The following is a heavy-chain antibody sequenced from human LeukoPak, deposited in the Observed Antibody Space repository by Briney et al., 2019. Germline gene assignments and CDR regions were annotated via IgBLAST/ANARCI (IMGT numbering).Heavy chain of an antibody. CDR2: LWYDGSNE. D-gene: IGHD5-12*01. J-gene: IGHJ4*02. V-gene: IGHV3-33*06. CDR1: GFTFGSYA. Sequence: GWSLTLSCATSGFTFGSYAMHWVRQAPGKGLEWVAGLWYDGSNEYYADSVKGRFTISRDNSKNTLFLQMNSLRDEDTAVYYCAKEGYSGYAFFDYWGQGTLATVSS. CDR3: AKEGYSGYAFFDY.